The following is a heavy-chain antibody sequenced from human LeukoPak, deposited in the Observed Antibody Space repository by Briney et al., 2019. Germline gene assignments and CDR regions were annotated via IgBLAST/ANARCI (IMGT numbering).Heavy chain of an antibody. V-gene: IGHV5-51*01. CDR3: ARPITMIVVDDAFDI. CDR2: IYPGDSDT. CDR1: GYSFTSYW. Sequence: GESLKISCKGSGYSFTSYWIGWVRQMPGKGLEWMGIIYPGDSDTRYSPSFQGQVTISADKSISTAYLQWSSLKASDTAMYYCARPITMIVVDDAFDIWGQGTMVTVSS. D-gene: IGHD3-22*01. J-gene: IGHJ3*02.